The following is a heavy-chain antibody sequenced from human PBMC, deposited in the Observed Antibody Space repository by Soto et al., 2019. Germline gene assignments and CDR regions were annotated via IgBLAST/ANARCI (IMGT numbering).Heavy chain of an antibody. CDR2: IWFDGSNK. CDR1: GFTFSYYG. D-gene: IGHD6-13*01. CDR3: ARLYSSTWHLHS. J-gene: IGHJ4*02. Sequence: QVQLVETGGGVVQPGRSLRLSCAVSGFTFSYYGMHWVRQAPGKGLEWVAVIWFDGSNKSYVDSVKGRFTVSRDNSKNTLYLQMNSLRVEDTAMYYCARLYSSTWHLHSWGQGTRVTVSS. V-gene: IGHV3-33*01.